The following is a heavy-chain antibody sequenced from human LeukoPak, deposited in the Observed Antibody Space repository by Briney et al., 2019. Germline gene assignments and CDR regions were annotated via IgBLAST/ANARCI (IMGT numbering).Heavy chain of an antibody. CDR1: GFTFTSYW. D-gene: IGHD2-21*02. V-gene: IGHV3-30-3*01. Sequence: GGSLRLSCAVSGFTFTSYWMSWVRQAPGKGLEWVAVISYDGSNKYYADSVKGRFTISRDNSKNTLYLQMNSLRAEDTAVYYCARSDCGGDCYEYYYYGMDVWGQGTTVTVSS. J-gene: IGHJ6*02. CDR2: ISYDGSNK. CDR3: ARSDCGGDCYEYYYYGMDV.